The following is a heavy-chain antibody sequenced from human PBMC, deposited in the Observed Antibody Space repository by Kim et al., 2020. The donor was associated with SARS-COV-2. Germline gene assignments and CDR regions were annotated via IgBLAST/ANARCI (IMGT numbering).Heavy chain of an antibody. J-gene: IGHJ4*02. V-gene: IGHV1-46*04. CDR3: ARVNHGLVTFDY. D-gene: IGHD3-9*01. Sequence: SAAHKVQGRVTMTRDTSTSTVYMELSSLRSEDTAVYYCARVNHGLVTFDYWGQGTLVTVS.